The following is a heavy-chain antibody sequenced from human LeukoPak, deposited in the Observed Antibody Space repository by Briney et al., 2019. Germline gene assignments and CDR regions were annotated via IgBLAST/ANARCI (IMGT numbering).Heavy chain of an antibody. CDR1: GFTFSSYS. Sequence: GGSLRLSCAASGFTFSSYSMNWVRQAPGKGLEWVSYISTSSTTIYYADSVKGRFTISRDNAKNSLYLQMNSLGAEDTAVYYCARDAQWLVPEGYFYYMDVWGKGTTVTVSS. CDR2: ISTSSTTI. J-gene: IGHJ6*03. CDR3: ARDAQWLVPEGYFYYMDV. V-gene: IGHV3-48*04. D-gene: IGHD6-19*01.